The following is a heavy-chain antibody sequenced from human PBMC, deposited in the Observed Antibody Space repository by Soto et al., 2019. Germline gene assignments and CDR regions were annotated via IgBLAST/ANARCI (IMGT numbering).Heavy chain of an antibody. CDR3: ARGTHYYDSIGYSHFFDY. CDR1: GFTFIKAY. V-gene: IGHV3-21*01. Sequence: GGSLRLSCAASGFTFIKAYMNWVRQAPGKGLEWVSSISSNGNYIYYADSMKGRFTISRDNAEKSLYLQMNSLRGEDTAVYYCARGTHYYDSIGYSHFFDYWGQGALVTVSS. CDR2: ISSNGNYI. J-gene: IGHJ4*02. D-gene: IGHD3-22*01.